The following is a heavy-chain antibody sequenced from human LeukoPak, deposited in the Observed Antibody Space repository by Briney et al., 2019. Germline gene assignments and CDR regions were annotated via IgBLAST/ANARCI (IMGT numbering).Heavy chain of an antibody. CDR3: ARDHSYYDTSRGHYFDY. V-gene: IGHV4-38-2*02. Sequence: SETLSLTCTVSGYSINSGYYWAWIRQPPGNGLEWVAAIYRSGSTYYNPSLKSRVTISFDTSKNQFSLKLTSVTAADTAVYFCARDHSYYDTSRGHYFDYWGQGTLVTVSS. D-gene: IGHD3-22*01. CDR1: GYSINSGYY. J-gene: IGHJ4*02. CDR2: IYRSGST.